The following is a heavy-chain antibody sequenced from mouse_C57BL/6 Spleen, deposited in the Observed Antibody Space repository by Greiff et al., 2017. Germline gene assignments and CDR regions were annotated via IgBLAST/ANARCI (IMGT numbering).Heavy chain of an antibody. D-gene: IGHD2-3*01. Sequence: VQLQQSGAELVMPGASVKLSCKASGYTFTSYWMHWVKQRPGQGLEWIGEIDPSDSYTNYNQKFKGKSTLTVDKSSSTAYMQLSSLTSEDSAVYFCARGGDGYARCAMDYWGQGTSVTVSS. V-gene: IGHV1-69*01. CDR1: GYTFTSYW. CDR3: ARGGDGYARCAMDY. CDR2: IDPSDSYT. J-gene: IGHJ4*01.